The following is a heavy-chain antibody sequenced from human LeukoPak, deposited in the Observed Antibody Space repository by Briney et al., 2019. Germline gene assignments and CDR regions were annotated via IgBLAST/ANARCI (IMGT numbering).Heavy chain of an antibody. CDR2: IYYSGST. CDR1: GGSISSGGYC. J-gene: IGHJ4*02. D-gene: IGHD6-13*01. V-gene: IGHV4-31*03. Sequence: PSETLSLTCTVSGGSISSGGYCWSWIRQHPGMGLEWIGYIYYSGSTYYNPSLKSRVTISVDTSKNQFSLKLSSVTAADTAVYYCARALIAAAGYFDYWGQGTLVAVSS. CDR3: ARALIAAAGYFDY.